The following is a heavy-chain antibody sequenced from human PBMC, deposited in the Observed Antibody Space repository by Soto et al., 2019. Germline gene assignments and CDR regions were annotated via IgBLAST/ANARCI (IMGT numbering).Heavy chain of an antibody. CDR2: INHSGST. Sequence: SETLSLTCAVYGGSFSGYYWGWIRQPPGKGLEWIGEINHSGSTNYNPSLKSRVTISVDTSKNQFSLKLSSVTAADTAVYYCARGTEGGVKADAFDIWGQGTMVTVSS. V-gene: IGHV4-34*01. J-gene: IGHJ3*02. CDR1: GGSFSGYY. D-gene: IGHD2-8*01. CDR3: ARGTEGGVKADAFDI.